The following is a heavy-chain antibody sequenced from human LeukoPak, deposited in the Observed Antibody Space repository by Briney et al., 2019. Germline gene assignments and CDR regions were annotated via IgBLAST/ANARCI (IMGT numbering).Heavy chain of an antibody. V-gene: IGHV3-30*02. CDR1: GFTFSSYG. J-gene: IGHJ4*02. CDR2: IRYDGSNK. D-gene: IGHD2-15*01. Sequence: GGSLRLSCAASGFTFSSYGMHWVRQAPGKGLEWVAFIRYDGSNKYYADSVRGRFTISRDNSKNTLYLQMNSLRAEDTAVYYCAKAGAVVVVAAKYFDYWGQGTLVTVSS. CDR3: AKAGAVVVVAAKYFDY.